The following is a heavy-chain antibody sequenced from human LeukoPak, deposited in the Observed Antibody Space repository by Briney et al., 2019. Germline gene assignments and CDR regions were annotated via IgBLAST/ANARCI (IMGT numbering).Heavy chain of an antibody. CDR3: ARRGYSDSSGYDY. V-gene: IGHV3-30*04. CDR2: ISYDGSNK. Sequence: GGSLRLSCAASGFTFSSYAMHWVRQAPGKGLEWVAVISYDGSNKYYADSVKGRFTISRDNSKNTLYLQINSLRAEDTAIYYCARRGYSDSSGYDYWGQGTLVTVSS. J-gene: IGHJ4*02. D-gene: IGHD3-22*01. CDR1: GFTFSSYA.